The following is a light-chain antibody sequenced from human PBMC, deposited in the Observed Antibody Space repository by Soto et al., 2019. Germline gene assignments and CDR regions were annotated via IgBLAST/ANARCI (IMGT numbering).Light chain of an antibody. CDR1: SSDVGGYNY. Sequence: QSALTQPASVSGSDGGSISISCSVTSSDVGGYNYVSWYQQHPGKAPKLMMYEVSNRPSGGSNRFSCSKSGNTASLTISGLQAEDEADYYCRSYTSSSTNVFGTGTKVTVL. CDR3: RSYTSSSTNV. J-gene: IGLJ1*01. CDR2: EVS. V-gene: IGLV2-14*01.